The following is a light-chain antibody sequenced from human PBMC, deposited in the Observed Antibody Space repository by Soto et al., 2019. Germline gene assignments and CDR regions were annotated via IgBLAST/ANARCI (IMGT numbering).Light chain of an antibody. CDR1: SSNIGAGYA. J-gene: IGLJ2*01. CDR3: QSYDSSLSAVI. Sequence: QSVLTQPPSVSGAPGQRVTISCTGSSSNIGAGYAVHWYQQLPGAAPKLLIHANSIRPSGVPDRFSGSKSGTSASLAITGVQADDEADYHCQSYDSSLSAVIFGGGTQLTVL. V-gene: IGLV1-40*01. CDR2: ANS.